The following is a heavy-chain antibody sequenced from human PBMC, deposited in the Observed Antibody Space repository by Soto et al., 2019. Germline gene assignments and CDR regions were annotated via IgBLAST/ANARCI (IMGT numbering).Heavy chain of an antibody. J-gene: IGHJ4*02. D-gene: IGHD6-13*01. Sequence: TMSLSYSVAGRTSGSASYYWSWIRQHPGKGLEWVGNIYYNGSTYYSPSLKSRVTVWFDTSKNQFSLRLTSVTAADTAVYYCARYRISGSWSKFAYWVQGTRVTVSS. V-gene: IGHV4-31*03. CDR3: ARYRISGSWSKFAY. CDR2: IYYNGST. CDR1: GRTSGSASYY.